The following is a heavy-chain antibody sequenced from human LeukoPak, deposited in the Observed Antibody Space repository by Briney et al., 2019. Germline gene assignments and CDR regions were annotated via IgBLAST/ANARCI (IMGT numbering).Heavy chain of an antibody. CDR3: AKKEPRDIVVVPAAKGAPYDY. CDR2: IYSGGGA. D-gene: IGHD2-2*01. Sequence: GGSLRLSCAASGFTVITNYMSWVRQAPGKGLEWVSVIYSGGGAYYADSVKGRFTISRDNSKNTLYLQMNSLRAEDTAVYYCAKKEPRDIVVVPAAKGAPYDYWGQGTLVTVSS. V-gene: IGHV3-53*01. CDR1: GFTVITNY. J-gene: IGHJ4*02.